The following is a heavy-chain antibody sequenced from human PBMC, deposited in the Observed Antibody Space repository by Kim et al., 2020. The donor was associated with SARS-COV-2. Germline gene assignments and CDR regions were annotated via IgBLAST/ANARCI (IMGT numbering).Heavy chain of an antibody. CDR3: ARKSTHYYDY. CDR2: VSTDGSTT. Sequence: GGSLRLSCAASGFTFSSYWMHWVRQAPGKGLVWVSRVSTDGSTTSYADSVKGRFTISRDNAKNTLYLQMNSLRAEDTAVYYCARKSTHYYDYWSQGTLVT. V-gene: IGHV3-74*01. J-gene: IGHJ4*02. D-gene: IGHD2-15*01. CDR1: GFTFSSYW.